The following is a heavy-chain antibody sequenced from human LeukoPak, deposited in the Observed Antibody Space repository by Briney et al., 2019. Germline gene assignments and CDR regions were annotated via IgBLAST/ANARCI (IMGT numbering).Heavy chain of an antibody. CDR3: ARESYSSSTSGLHY. V-gene: IGHV4-4*07. CDR2: IYSSGNT. CDR1: GGSISNYY. D-gene: IGHD6-6*01. Sequence: SETLSLTCTVSGGSISNYYWSWIRQAAGKGLEWIGRIYSSGNTNYNPSLKSRVTMSIDRSKNQFSLKLCSATAADTAVYYCARESYSSSTSGLHYWGQGTLVTVSS. J-gene: IGHJ4*02.